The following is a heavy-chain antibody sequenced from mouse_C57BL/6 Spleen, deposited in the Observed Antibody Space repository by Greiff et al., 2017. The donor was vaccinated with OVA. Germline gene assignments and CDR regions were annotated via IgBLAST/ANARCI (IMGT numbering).Heavy chain of an antibody. V-gene: IGHV1-69*01. CDR3: ARGAPHYYAMDY. CDR1: GYTFTSYW. J-gene: IGHJ4*01. CDR2: IDPSDSYT. Sequence: QVQLQQPGAELVMPGASVKLSCKASGYTFTSYWMHWVKQRPGQGLEWIGEIDPSDSYTNYNQKFKGKSTLTVDKSSSTAYMQLSSLTSEDSAVYYCARGAPHYYAMDYWGQGTSVTVSS.